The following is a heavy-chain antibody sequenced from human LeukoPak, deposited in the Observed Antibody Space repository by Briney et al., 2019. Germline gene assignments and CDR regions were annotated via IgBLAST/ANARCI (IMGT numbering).Heavy chain of an antibody. D-gene: IGHD4-17*01. V-gene: IGHV4-4*07. J-gene: IGHJ4*02. CDR1: GGSFNSYY. Sequence: SETLSLACTVSGGSFNSYYWSWLRQPAGKGLEWIGRIHTSGSTDYSPSLQSRVTISVDMSKKQFSLNLSSVTAADTAVYYCARDIVYLIDEDYGWGQGTLVTVSS. CDR2: IHTSGST. CDR3: ARDIVYLIDEDYG.